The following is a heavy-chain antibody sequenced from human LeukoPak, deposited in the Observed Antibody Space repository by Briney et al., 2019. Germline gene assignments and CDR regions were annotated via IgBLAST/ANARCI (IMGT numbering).Heavy chain of an antibody. Sequence: ASVKVSCKASGYTFTSYGISWVRQAPGQGLEWMGWISAYNGNTNYAQKLQGRVTMTTDTSTSTAYMELRSLRSDDTAVYYCARGAYYDFWSGYHLNWFDPWGQGTLVTVSS. CDR1: GYTFTSYG. D-gene: IGHD3-3*01. V-gene: IGHV1-18*01. J-gene: IGHJ5*02. CDR2: ISAYNGNT. CDR3: ARGAYYDFWSGYHLNWFDP.